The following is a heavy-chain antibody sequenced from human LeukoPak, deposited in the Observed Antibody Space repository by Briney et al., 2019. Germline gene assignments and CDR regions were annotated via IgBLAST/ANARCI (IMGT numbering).Heavy chain of an antibody. V-gene: IGHV1-8*01. Sequence: VASVKVSCKASGYTFSSYDINWVRQATGQGLEWMGWMNPNSGNTGYAQKFQGRVTMTRSTSISTAYMELSSLRSEDTAVYYCARGEDYGSGTNFDYWGQGTLVTVSS. CDR3: ARGEDYGSGTNFDY. CDR1: GYTFSSYD. CDR2: MNPNSGNT. J-gene: IGHJ4*02. D-gene: IGHD3-10*01.